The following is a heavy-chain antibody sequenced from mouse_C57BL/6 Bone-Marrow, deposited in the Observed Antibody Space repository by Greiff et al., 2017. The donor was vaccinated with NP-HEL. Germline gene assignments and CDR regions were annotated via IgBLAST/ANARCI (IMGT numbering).Heavy chain of an antibody. V-gene: IGHV2-5*01. CDR2: IWRGGST. Sequence: QVQLKESGPGLVQPSQSLSITCTVSGFSLTSYGVHWVRQSPGKGLEWLGVIWRGGSTDYNAAFMSRLSITKDNSKSQVFFKMNSLQADDTAIYYCAKNSYDGYLGYYFDYWGQGTTLTVSS. CDR3: AKNSYDGYLGYYFDY. J-gene: IGHJ2*01. CDR1: GFSLTSYG. D-gene: IGHD2-3*01.